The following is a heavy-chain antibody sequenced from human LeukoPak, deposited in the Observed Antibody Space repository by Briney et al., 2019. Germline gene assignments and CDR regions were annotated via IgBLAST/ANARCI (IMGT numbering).Heavy chain of an antibody. CDR3: ARPSDDGYYYYMDV. V-gene: IGHV4-39*01. CDR2: CYYSGST. CDR1: GGSISRSSYY. D-gene: IGHD2-21*02. Sequence: SETLSLTCTVSGGSISRSSYYWGWIRQPPGKGLDWIGSCYYSGSTYYNPSLKSRVAISVDTSKNQYSLKLSSVAAADAEVYYCARPSDDGYYYYMDVWRKGTTVTVSS. J-gene: IGHJ6*03.